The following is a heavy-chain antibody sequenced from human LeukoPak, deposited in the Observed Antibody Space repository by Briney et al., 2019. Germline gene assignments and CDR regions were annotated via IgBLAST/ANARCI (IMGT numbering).Heavy chain of an antibody. CDR1: GFTFSSYA. D-gene: IGHD3-10*01. CDR3: ARDSTYYYGSGSSGPHYFDY. J-gene: IGHJ4*02. Sequence: GGSLRLSCAASGFTFSSYAMHWVRQAPGKGLEWVAVISYDGGNTYYADSVKGRFTISRDNSKNTLYLQLNSLRAEDTAVYYCARDSTYYYGSGSSGPHYFDYWGQGTLVTVSS. CDR2: ISYDGGNT. V-gene: IGHV3-30*01.